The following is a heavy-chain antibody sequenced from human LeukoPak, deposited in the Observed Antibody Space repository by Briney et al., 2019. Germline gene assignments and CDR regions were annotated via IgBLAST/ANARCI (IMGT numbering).Heavy chain of an antibody. J-gene: IGHJ4*02. CDR1: GFTFSSYG. Sequence: PGRSLRLSCAASGFTFSSYGMRWVRQAPGKGLEWVAVIWYDGSNKYYADSVKGRSTISRDNAKNSLYLQMNSLRAEDTALYYCAKASGSSWYVPLDYWGQGTLVTVSS. CDR3: AKASGSSWYVPLDY. D-gene: IGHD6-13*01. CDR2: IWYDGSNK. V-gene: IGHV3-33*03.